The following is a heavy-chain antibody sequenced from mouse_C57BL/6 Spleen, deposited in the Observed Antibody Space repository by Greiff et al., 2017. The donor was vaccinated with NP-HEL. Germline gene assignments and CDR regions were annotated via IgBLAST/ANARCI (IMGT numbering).Heavy chain of an antibody. Sequence: QVQLQQPGAELVRPGTSVKLSCKASGYTFTSYWMHWVKQRPGQGLEWIGVIDPSDSYTNYTQKFKGKATLTVDTSSSTAYMQLSSLTSEDSAVYYCARGGDYDGGYFDVWGTGTTVTVSS. J-gene: IGHJ1*03. CDR1: GYTFTSYW. V-gene: IGHV1-59*01. CDR2: IDPSDSYT. D-gene: IGHD2-4*01. CDR3: ARGGDYDGGYFDV.